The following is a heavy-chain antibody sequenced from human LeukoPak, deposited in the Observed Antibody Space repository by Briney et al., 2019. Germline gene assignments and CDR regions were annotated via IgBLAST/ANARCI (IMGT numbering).Heavy chain of an antibody. J-gene: IGHJ4*02. Sequence: GGSLRLSCAASGFTFSSYGMHWVRQAPGKGLEWMAVIWYDGSNKYYADSVKGRFTISRDNSKNTLYLQMNSLRAEDTAVYYCARDLPSTYYYDSSGLDYWGQGTLVTVSS. CDR3: ARDLPSTYYYDSSGLDY. CDR2: IWYDGSNK. V-gene: IGHV3-33*01. D-gene: IGHD3-22*01. CDR1: GFTFSSYG.